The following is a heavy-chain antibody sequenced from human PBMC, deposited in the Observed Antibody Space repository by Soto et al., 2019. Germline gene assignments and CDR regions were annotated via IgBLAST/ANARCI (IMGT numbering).Heavy chain of an antibody. CDR3: AKATYYDFWSGYFPYFDY. CDR1: GFTFSSYA. CDR2: ISGSGGST. J-gene: IGHJ4*02. D-gene: IGHD3-3*01. Sequence: EVQLLESGGGLVQPGGSLRLSCAASGFTFSSYALSWVRQAPGKGLEWVSAISGSGGSTYYADSVKGRFTISRDNSQNTLDLQINSLRAEDTAVYYCAKATYYDFWSGYFPYFDYWGQGTLVTVSS. V-gene: IGHV3-23*01.